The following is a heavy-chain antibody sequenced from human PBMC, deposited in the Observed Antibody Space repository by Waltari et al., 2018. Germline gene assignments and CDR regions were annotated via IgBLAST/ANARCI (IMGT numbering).Heavy chain of an antibody. J-gene: IGHJ4*02. CDR3: ARRAWGSGWSY. D-gene: IGHD6-19*01. CDR2: IYYNGST. CDR1: GGSLSSSSNYY. V-gene: IGHV4-39*01. Sequence: QLQLQESGPGLVKPSETLSLTCPVSGGSLSSSSNYYWGWIRQPPGKGLEWIGSIYYNGSTYYNPSLKSRVTISVDTSKNQFSLKLSSVTAADTVVYYCARRAWGSGWSYWGQGTLVAVSS.